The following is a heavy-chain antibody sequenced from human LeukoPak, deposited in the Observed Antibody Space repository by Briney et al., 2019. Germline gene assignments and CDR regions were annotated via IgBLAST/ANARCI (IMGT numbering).Heavy chain of an antibody. J-gene: IGHJ4*02. CDR1: GGSISNYY. CDR3: VRGGPPTVTRLDY. V-gene: IGHV4-59*01. CDR2: IYYSGST. D-gene: IGHD4-17*01. Sequence: SETLSLTCTVSGGSISNYYWSWIRQPPGKGLEWIGYIYYSGSTNYHPSLKSRVTISVDTSKNRFSLKLSSVTAADTAVYYCVRGGPPTVTRLDYWGQGTLVTVSS.